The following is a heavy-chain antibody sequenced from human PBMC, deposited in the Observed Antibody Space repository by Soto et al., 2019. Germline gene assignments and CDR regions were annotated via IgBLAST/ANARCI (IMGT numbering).Heavy chain of an antibody. D-gene: IGHD3-3*01. CDR3: AREVYYDFWSGFNTPPYYFDY. CDR1: GFTFSQYT. Sequence: QVQLVESGGGVVQPGRSLRLSCAASGFTFSQYTLHWVRQAPGKGLDWVAVTSDDGSKKYYADSVKGRFTISRDNSKNTLYLQMNSLRSEDTAVYYCAREVYYDFWSGFNTPPYYFDYWGQGTLVTVSS. CDR2: TSDDGSKK. J-gene: IGHJ4*02. V-gene: IGHV3-30-3*01.